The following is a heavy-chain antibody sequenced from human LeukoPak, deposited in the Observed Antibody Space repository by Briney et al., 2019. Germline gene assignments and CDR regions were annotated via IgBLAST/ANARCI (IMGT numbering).Heavy chain of an antibody. D-gene: IGHD2-2*02. CDR1: GGSINVGGYS. J-gene: IGHJ6*02. V-gene: IGHV4-30-2*01. CDR3: ARGGVYTGMDA. CDR2: IFHSGVT. Sequence: PWETLSLTCGVSGGSINVGGYSWNWTRQPPGKGLEWIGNIFHSGVTYYKPSLRSRVAISLDRSKNQVSLNVASVTAADTAVYYCARGGVYTGMDAWGQGTTVIVSS.